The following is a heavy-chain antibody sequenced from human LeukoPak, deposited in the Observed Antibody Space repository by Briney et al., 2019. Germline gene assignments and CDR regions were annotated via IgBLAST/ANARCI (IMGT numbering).Heavy chain of an antibody. CDR1: GFIFSSDD. Sequence: GGSLRLSCAASGFIFSSDDMHWVRQAPGKGLEWVAVISYDGSNKYYADSVKGRFTISRDNSKNTLYLQMNSLRAEDTAVYYCARDPVAGPSKQRYYFDYWGQGTLVTVSS. V-gene: IGHV3-30*19. J-gene: IGHJ4*02. CDR3: ARDPVAGPSKQRYYFDY. D-gene: IGHD6-19*01. CDR2: ISYDGSNK.